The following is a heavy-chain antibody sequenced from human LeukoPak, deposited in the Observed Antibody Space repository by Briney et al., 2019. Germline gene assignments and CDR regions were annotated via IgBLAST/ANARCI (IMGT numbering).Heavy chain of an antibody. V-gene: IGHV1-69*04. D-gene: IGHD6-13*01. CDR2: IIPILGIA. CDR3: ARDQGLYSSSWYGNNYYYGMDV. J-gene: IGHJ6*02. Sequence: SVKVSCKASGGTFSSYAISWVRPAPGQGLEWMGRIIPILGIANYAQKFQGRVTITADKSTSTAYMELSSLRSEDTAVYYCARDQGLYSSSWYGNNYYYGMDVWGQGTTVTVSS. CDR1: GGTFSSYA.